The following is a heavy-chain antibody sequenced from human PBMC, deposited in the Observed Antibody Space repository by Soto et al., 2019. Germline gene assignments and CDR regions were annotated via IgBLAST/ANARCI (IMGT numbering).Heavy chain of an antibody. D-gene: IGHD2-21*01. CDR3: ARLLYCGCDCYSRPSVPNWFDP. J-gene: IGHJ5*02. Sequence: PGESLKISCKGSGYRFTSYWIGWVRQMPGKGLEWMGIIYPGDSDTRYSPSFQGQVTISADKSISSAYLQWSSLKASDTAMDYCARLLYCGCDCYSRPSVPNWFDPWGQGTLVTVSS. CDR1: GYRFTSYW. CDR2: IYPGDSDT. V-gene: IGHV5-51*01.